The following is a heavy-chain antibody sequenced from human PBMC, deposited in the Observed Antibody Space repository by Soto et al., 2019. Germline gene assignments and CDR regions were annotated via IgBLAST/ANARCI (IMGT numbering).Heavy chain of an antibody. V-gene: IGHV3-23*01. CDR3: AKGHSSSWYGGSHDYYYSMDV. CDR1: GFTFSSYA. D-gene: IGHD6-13*01. CDR2: ISGSGGST. J-gene: IGHJ6*03. Sequence: GGSLRLSCAASGFTFSSYAMSWVRQAPGKGLEWVSAISGSGGSTYYADSVKGRFTISRDNSKNTLYLQMNSLRAEDTAVYYCAKGHSSSWYGGSHDYYYSMDVWGKGPTVTVSS.